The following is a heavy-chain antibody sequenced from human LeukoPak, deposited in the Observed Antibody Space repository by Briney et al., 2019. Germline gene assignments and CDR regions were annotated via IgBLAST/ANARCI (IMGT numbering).Heavy chain of an antibody. J-gene: IGHJ4*02. V-gene: IGHV3-48*04. CDR3: AKDLPIVLMVYAALGY. CDR1: GFTFSSYS. D-gene: IGHD2-8*01. CDR2: ISSSSSTI. Sequence: GGSLRLSCAASGFTFSSYSMNWVRQAPGKGLEWVSYISSSSSTIYYADSVKGRFTISRDNAKNSLYLQMNSLRAEDTAAYYCAKDLPIVLMVYAALGYWGQGTLVTVSS.